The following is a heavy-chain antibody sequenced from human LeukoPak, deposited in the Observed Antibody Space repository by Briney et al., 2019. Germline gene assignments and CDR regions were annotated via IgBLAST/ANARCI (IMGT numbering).Heavy chain of an antibody. CDR2: IIPIFGTA. Sequence: AASVKVSCKASGGTFSSYAISWVRQAPGQGLEWKGGIIPIFGTANYAQKFQGRVTITADESTSTAYMELSSLRSEDTAVYYCARGRTGQWLAFDYWGQGTLVTVSS. V-gene: IGHV1-69*13. D-gene: IGHD6-19*01. J-gene: IGHJ4*02. CDR1: GGTFSSYA. CDR3: ARGRTGQWLAFDY.